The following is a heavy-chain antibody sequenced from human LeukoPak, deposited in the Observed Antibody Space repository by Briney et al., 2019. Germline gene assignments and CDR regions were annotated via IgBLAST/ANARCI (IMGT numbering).Heavy chain of an antibody. Sequence: GGSLRLSCAASGFTFSSYWMHWVRHAPGKGLVWVSRIKSDGSSTSYADSVEGRFTISRDNAKNTLYLQMNSLRDEDTAVYYCARAMVPLFENWGQGTLVTVSS. CDR1: GFTFSSYW. J-gene: IGHJ4*02. D-gene: IGHD4/OR15-4a*01. CDR2: IKSDGSST. V-gene: IGHV3-74*01. CDR3: ARAMVPLFEN.